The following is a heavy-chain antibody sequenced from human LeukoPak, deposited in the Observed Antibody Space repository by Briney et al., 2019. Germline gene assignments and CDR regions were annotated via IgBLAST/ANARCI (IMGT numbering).Heavy chain of an antibody. D-gene: IGHD1-26*01. CDR3: ARVGGGIVGATPDY. J-gene: IGHJ4*02. CDR2: ISSSSSYI. Sequence: GGSLRLSCAASGFTFSSYSMNWVRQAPGKGLEWVSSISSSSSYIYYADSVKGRFTISRDNAKNSLYPQMNSLRAEDTAVYYCARVGGGIVGATPDYWGQGTLVTVSS. V-gene: IGHV3-21*01. CDR1: GFTFSSYS.